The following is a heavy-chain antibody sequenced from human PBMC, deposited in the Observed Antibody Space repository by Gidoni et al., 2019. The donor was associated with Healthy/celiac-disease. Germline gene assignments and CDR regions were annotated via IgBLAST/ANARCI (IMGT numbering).Heavy chain of an antibody. CDR2: ISVSGGST. CDR3: AKDRLYSGYDAFFDY. CDR1: GFTFSSYA. D-gene: IGHD5-12*01. J-gene: IGHJ4*02. Sequence: ADSGFTFSSYAMSWVRQAPGKGLEWVSAISVSGGSTYYADSVKGRFTISRDNSKNTLYLKMNSLRAEDTAVYYCAKDRLYSGYDAFFDYWGQGTLVTVSS. V-gene: IGHV3-23*01.